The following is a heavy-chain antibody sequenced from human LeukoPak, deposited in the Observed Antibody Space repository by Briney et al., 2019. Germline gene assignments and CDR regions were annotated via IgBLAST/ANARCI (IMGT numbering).Heavy chain of an antibody. D-gene: IGHD4-23*01. Sequence: SETLSLTCTVSGGSISSHYGNWIRQPPGKGLEWIGYIYYSGNTNYNPSLKSRVTISVDTSKNQFSLKLSSVTAADTAVYYCARETTVVTPGRSDVFDIWGQGTMVTVSS. V-gene: IGHV4-59*11. CDR2: IYYSGNT. CDR1: GGSISSHY. CDR3: ARETTVVTPGRSDVFDI. J-gene: IGHJ3*02.